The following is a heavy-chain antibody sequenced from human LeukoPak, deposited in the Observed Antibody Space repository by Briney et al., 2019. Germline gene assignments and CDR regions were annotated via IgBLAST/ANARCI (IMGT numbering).Heavy chain of an antibody. J-gene: IGHJ5*02. D-gene: IGHD4-11*01. CDR3: ARYSNHRGTNWFDP. CDR2: ISAYNGNT. CDR1: GYTFTSYG. V-gene: IGHV1-18*01. Sequence: ASVKVSCKASGYTFTSYGISWVRQAPGQGREWMGWISAYNGNTNYAQKLQGRVTITKDTSTRTAYMELRSLRSDDTAVYYCARYSNHRGTNWFDPWGQGTLVTVSS.